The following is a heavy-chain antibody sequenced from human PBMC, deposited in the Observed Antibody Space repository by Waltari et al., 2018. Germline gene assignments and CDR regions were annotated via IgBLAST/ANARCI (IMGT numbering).Heavy chain of an antibody. Sequence: EVQLVQSGTEVKKPGESLKISCEASGFSFSSYWIAWVRQTPGKGLEWMGIITPGESHIRYSPSFQGQVTISADDSKTTAYLHWTSLKASDSGIYYCARQGFGELYSLDYWGQGTLVTVSS. J-gene: IGHJ4*02. V-gene: IGHV5-51*01. D-gene: IGHD3-10*01. CDR3: ARQGFGELYSLDY. CDR1: GFSFSSYW. CDR2: ITPGESHI.